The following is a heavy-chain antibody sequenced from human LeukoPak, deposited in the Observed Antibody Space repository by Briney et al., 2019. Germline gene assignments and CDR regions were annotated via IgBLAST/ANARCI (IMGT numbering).Heavy chain of an antibody. CDR1: GYTFTSYG. Sequence: ASVKVSCKASGYTFTSYGISWVRQAPGQGLEWMGWISAYNGNTNYAQKLQGRVTMTTDTSTSTDYMELRSLRSDDTAVYYCARDASEYSSGWAVYWGQGTLVTVSS. V-gene: IGHV1-18*01. CDR3: ARDASEYSSGWAVY. D-gene: IGHD6-19*01. J-gene: IGHJ4*02. CDR2: ISAYNGNT.